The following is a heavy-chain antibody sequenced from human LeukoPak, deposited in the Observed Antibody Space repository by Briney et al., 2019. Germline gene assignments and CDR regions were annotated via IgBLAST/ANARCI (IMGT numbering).Heavy chain of an antibody. CDR1: GGSISSYY. Sequence: SETLSLTCTVSGGSISSYYWSWIRQPPGKGLEWIGYIYYSGSTNYNPSLKSRVTISVDTSKNQFSLKLSSVTAADTAVYYCARDPVLLWFGEPLNWFDPWGQGTLVTVSS. CDR2: IYYSGST. D-gene: IGHD3-10*01. CDR3: ARDPVLLWFGEPLNWFDP. J-gene: IGHJ5*02. V-gene: IGHV4-59*01.